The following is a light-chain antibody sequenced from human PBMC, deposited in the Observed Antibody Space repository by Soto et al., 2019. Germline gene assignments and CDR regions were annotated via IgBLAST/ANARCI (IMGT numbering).Light chain of an antibody. V-gene: IGKV1-39*01. Sequence: DIQMTQSPSSLSASVGDRVTITCRASQSISSYLNWYQQKPGKAPKLLIYAASSLQSGVPSRFSGSGSGTDFTLTISSLQPEDFATYYCQQANSFLPFTFGPGTKVDIK. CDR3: QQANSFLPFT. CDR2: AAS. CDR1: QSISSY. J-gene: IGKJ3*01.